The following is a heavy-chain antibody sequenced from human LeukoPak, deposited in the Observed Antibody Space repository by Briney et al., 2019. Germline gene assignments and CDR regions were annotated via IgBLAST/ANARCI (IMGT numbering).Heavy chain of an antibody. CDR2: MNPNSGNT. D-gene: IGHD3-16*01. CDR3: ARDSSTLLGRVWLPSSQYPYYYMDV. Sequence: ASVKVSCEASGYTFTSYDINWVRQATGQGLEWMGWMNPNSGNTGYAQKFQGRVTMTRNTSISTAYMELSRLRSDDTAVYYCARDSSTLLGRVWLPSSQYPYYYMDVWGKGTTVTVSS. CDR1: GYTFTSYD. J-gene: IGHJ6*03. V-gene: IGHV1-8*01.